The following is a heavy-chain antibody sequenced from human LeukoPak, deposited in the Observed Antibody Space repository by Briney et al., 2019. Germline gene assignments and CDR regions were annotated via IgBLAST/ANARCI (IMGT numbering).Heavy chain of an antibody. CDR3: ASGGSSTDY. Sequence: GSSVKVSCKASGGTFISYAISWVRQAPGQGREWMGRIIPILGIANYAQKFQGRVTITADKSTSTAYMELSSLRSEDTAVYYCASGGSSTDYWGQGTLVTVSS. CDR1: GGTFISYA. J-gene: IGHJ4*02. V-gene: IGHV1-69*04. CDR2: IIPILGIA. D-gene: IGHD6-13*01.